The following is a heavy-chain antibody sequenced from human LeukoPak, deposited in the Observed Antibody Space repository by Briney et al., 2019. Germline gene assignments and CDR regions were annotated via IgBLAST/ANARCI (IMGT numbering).Heavy chain of an antibody. D-gene: IGHD2-21*01. CDR2: ISGSGGST. J-gene: IGHJ6*02. V-gene: IGHV3-23*01. CDR1: GFTFSSYA. CDR3: AGGTYCGGDCYFYYGMDV. Sequence: PGGSLRLSCAASGFTFSSYAMSWVRQAPGKGLEWVSGISGSGGSTYYADSVKGRFTISRDNSKNTLYLQMNSLRAEDTAVYYCAGGTYCGGDCYFYYGMDVWGQGTTVTVSS.